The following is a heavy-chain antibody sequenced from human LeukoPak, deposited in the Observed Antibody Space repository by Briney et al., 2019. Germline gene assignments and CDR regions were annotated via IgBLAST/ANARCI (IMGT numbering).Heavy chain of an antibody. Sequence: GASVKVSCKASGYTFTGYYIHWVRQAPGQGLEWMGWINPNINGTNYAQKFQGRVTMTRDTSISTAYMELSRLRSDDTAVYYCARPGSYDSSGYYGGADLDYWGQGTLVTVSS. CDR3: ARPGSYDSSGYYGGADLDY. V-gene: IGHV1-2*02. J-gene: IGHJ4*02. CDR1: GYTFTGYY. D-gene: IGHD3-22*01. CDR2: INPNINGT.